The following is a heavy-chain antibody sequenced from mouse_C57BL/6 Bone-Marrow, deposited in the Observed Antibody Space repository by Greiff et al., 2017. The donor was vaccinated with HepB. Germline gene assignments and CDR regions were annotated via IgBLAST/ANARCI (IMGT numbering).Heavy chain of an antibody. CDR2: INPGSGGT. V-gene: IGHV1-54*01. Sequence: QVQLKQSGAELVRPGTSVKVSCKASGYSFTNYLIEWVKQRPGQGLEWIGVINPGSGGTNYNEKFKGKATLTADKSSSTAYMQLSSLTSEDSAVYFCDYYGSRYAMDYWGQGTSVTVSS. CDR1: GYSFTNYL. J-gene: IGHJ4*01. CDR3: DYYGSRYAMDY. D-gene: IGHD1-1*01.